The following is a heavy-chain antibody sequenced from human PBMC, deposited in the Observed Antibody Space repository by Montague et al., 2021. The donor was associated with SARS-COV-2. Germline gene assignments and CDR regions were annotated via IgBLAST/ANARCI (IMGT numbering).Heavy chain of an antibody. CDR2: TYYRSKWYN. Sequence: CPISGDSVSSNSATWNWVRQPPSRGLEWLGRTYYRSKWYNDYAVSVRGRVTINPDTSKNQFSLQLNSVTPEDTAIYYCTSGREGNYNVMDVWGQGTTVTVSS. V-gene: IGHV6-1*01. D-gene: IGHD1-1*01. CDR1: GDSVSSNSAT. J-gene: IGHJ6*02. CDR3: TSGREGNYNVMDV.